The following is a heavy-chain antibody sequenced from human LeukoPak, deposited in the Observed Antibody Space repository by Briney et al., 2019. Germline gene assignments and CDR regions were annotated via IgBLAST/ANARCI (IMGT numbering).Heavy chain of an antibody. CDR3: VRDWDHFDFDS. CDR1: GFTFGNYW. Sequence: GGSLRLSCAASGFTFGNYWMHWVRQAPGKGPVWVSRIKGDGSHTIYADSVKGRFTISRDNAKNTLYLQMKSLRAEDTAVYYCVRDWDHFDFDSWGQGTLVTVSS. CDR2: IKGDGSHT. J-gene: IGHJ5*01. V-gene: IGHV3-74*01. D-gene: IGHD3-9*01.